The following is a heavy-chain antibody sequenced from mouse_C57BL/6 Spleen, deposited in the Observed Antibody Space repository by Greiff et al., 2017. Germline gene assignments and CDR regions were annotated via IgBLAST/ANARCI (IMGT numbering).Heavy chain of an antibody. Sequence: QVQLQQPGAELVKPGASVKLSCKASGYTFTSYWMHWVKQRPGRGLEWIGRIYPGSGGTKYNQKFKDKATLTADKSSSTAYMELSRLTSEDSAVYFGASHKNDYEDGLALDYWGQGTTVTVSS. V-gene: IGHV1-72*01. CDR3: ASHKNDYEDGLALDY. CDR1: GYTFTSYW. D-gene: IGHD2-4*01. J-gene: IGHJ2*01. CDR2: IYPGSGGT.